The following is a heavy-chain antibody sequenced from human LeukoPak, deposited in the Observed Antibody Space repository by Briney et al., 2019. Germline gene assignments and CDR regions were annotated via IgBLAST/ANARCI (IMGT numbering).Heavy chain of an antibody. D-gene: IGHD3-10*01. CDR1: GYTFTSYY. J-gene: IGHJ4*02. V-gene: IGHV1-46*01. CDR3: ARERITMVRGARNPLDY. Sequence: GASVKVSCKASGYTFTSYYMHWVRQAPGQGLEWMGIINPSGGSTSYAQKFQGRVTMTRDTSTSTVYMELSSLRSEDTAVYYCARERITMVRGARNPLDYWGQGTLVTVSS. CDR2: INPSGGST.